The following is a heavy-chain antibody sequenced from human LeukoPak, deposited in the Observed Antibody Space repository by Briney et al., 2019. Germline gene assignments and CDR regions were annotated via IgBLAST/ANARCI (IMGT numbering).Heavy chain of an antibody. Sequence: SQTLSLTCAISGDSVSSNSAAWNWIRQSPSRVLEWLGRTYYRSNWYSDYAVSVKSRITINSDTSKNHFSLQLNSVTPEDTAVYYCTREGGSAYSLTWAMDVWGQGTTVTVSS. J-gene: IGHJ6*02. CDR3: TREGGSAYSLTWAMDV. D-gene: IGHD5-18*01. V-gene: IGHV6-1*01. CDR1: GDSVSSNSAA. CDR2: TYYRSNWYS.